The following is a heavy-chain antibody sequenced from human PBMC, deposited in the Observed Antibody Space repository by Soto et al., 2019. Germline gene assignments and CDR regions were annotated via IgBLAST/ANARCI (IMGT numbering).Heavy chain of an antibody. CDR1: GFTFSVYA. CDR3: AKALYGGFTY. Sequence: EMRLLESGGGLVQHGGSLRLSCAASGFTFSVYAMSWVRQAPGKGLEWVSGISGSVDSTHYADSVKGRFTVSRDNSKSMLYLQTNSLRAEDTAIYYCAKALYGGFTYWGQGTLVTVSS. V-gene: IGHV3-23*01. D-gene: IGHD3-10*01. CDR2: ISGSVDST. J-gene: IGHJ4*02.